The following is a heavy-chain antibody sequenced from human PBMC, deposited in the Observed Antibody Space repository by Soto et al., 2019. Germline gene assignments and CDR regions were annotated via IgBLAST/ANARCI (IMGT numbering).Heavy chain of an antibody. CDR2: ISYDGSNK. D-gene: IGHD6-6*01. J-gene: IGHJ6*02. CDR1: GFTFSSYA. V-gene: IGHV3-30-3*01. Sequence: QVQLVESGGGVVQPGRSLRLSCAASGFTFSSYAMHWVRQAPGKGLEWVAVISYDGSNKYYADSGKGRFTISRDNSKNTLYLQVNSLRAEDTAVYYCAREYSSSATHHKFYYYYYYGMDVWGQGTTVTVSS. CDR3: AREYSSSATHHKFYYYYYYGMDV.